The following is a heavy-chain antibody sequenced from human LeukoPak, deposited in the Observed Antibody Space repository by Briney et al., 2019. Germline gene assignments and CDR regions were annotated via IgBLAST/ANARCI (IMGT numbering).Heavy chain of an antibody. CDR2: ISSSSSYI. Sequence: PGGSLRLSCAASGFTFSSYSMNWVRQAPGKGLEWVSSISSSSSYIYYADSVKGRFTISRDNAKNSLYLQMNSLRAEDTAVYYCARGPDFYDSSGYYPIWGQGTLVTVSS. D-gene: IGHD3-22*01. CDR1: GFTFSSYS. V-gene: IGHV3-21*01. J-gene: IGHJ4*02. CDR3: ARGPDFYDSSGYYPI.